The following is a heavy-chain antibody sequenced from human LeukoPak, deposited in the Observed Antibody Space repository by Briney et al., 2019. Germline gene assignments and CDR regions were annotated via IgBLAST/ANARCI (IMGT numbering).Heavy chain of an antibody. V-gene: IGHV3-9*01. Sequence: GGSLRLSCAASGFTFDDYAMHWVRQAPGKGLEWVSGISWNSGSIGYADSVKGRFTISRDNAKNSLYLQMNSLRAEDTALYYCAKDSFVGYYDSSGYYFHYFDYWGQGTLVTVSS. D-gene: IGHD3-22*01. CDR2: ISWNSGSI. CDR1: GFTFDDYA. J-gene: IGHJ4*02. CDR3: AKDSFVGYYDSSGYYFHYFDY.